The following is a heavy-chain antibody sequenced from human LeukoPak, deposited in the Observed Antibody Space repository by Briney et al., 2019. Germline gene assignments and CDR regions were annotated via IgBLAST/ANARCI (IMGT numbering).Heavy chain of an antibody. CDR1: GFTFSSYA. CDR3: AREDYGDSNFFFDY. D-gene: IGHD4-17*01. Sequence: GGSLRLSCAASGFTFSSYAMHWVRQAPGKGLGWVAVISYDGSNKYYADSVKGRFTISRDNSKNTLYLQMNSLRAEDTAVYYCAREDYGDSNFFFDYWGQGTLVTVSS. J-gene: IGHJ4*02. V-gene: IGHV3-30-3*01. CDR2: ISYDGSNK.